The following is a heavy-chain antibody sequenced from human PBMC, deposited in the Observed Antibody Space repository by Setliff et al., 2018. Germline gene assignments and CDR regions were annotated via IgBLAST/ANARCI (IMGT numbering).Heavy chain of an antibody. V-gene: IGHV3-23*01. CDR1: GFTFSSYA. CDR3: ARDPPWELRYFDL. J-gene: IGHJ2*01. CDR2: ISGSAQTT. D-gene: IGHD1-26*01. Sequence: GGSLRLSCAASGFTFSSYAITWVRQAPGKGLEWVSMISGSAQTTYYADSVKGRFTISRDNSKNTVYLEMNSLRAEDTAVYYCARDPPWELRYFDLWGRGTLVTVSS.